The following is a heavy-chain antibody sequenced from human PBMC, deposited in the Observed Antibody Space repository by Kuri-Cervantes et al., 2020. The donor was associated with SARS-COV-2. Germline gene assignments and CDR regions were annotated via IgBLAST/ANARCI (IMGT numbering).Heavy chain of an antibody. V-gene: IGHV3-9*01. D-gene: IGHD2-15*01. CDR1: GFTFDDYA. CDR3: ARQGYCSGGSCYSGAMDV. CDR2: ISWNSGSI. J-gene: IGHJ6*02. Sequence: SLKISCAASGFTFDDYAMHWVRQAPGKGLEWVSGISWNSGSIGYADSVKGRFTISRDNAKNSLYLQMNSLRAEDTALYYCARQGYCSGGSCYSGAMDVWGQGTTVTVSS.